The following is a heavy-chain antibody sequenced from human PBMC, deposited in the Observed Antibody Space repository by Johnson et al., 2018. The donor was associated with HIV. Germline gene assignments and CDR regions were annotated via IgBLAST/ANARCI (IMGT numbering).Heavy chain of an antibody. V-gene: IGHV3-30*02. D-gene: IGHD2-15*01. Sequence: QVQLVECGGGVVQPGGSLRLSCAASGFTFSSYGMHWVRQAPGKGLEWVAFIRSDGSNKYYADSVKGRFTISRDNSKNTLYLQMNTLTAEDTAVYYCAKLQYCSSGSCYFDALDIWGQGTMVPVSS. CDR2: IRSDGSNK. J-gene: IGHJ3*02. CDR3: AKLQYCSSGSCYFDALDI. CDR1: GFTFSSYG.